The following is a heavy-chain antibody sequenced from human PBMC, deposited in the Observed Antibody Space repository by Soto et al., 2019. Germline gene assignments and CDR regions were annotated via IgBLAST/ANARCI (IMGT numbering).Heavy chain of an antibody. V-gene: IGHV1-69*13. CDR3: ARDPSIAARPLDAFSI. CDR1: GGTFSSYA. J-gene: IGHJ3*02. CDR2: IIPIFGTA. D-gene: IGHD6-6*01. Sequence: GASVKVSCKASGGTFSSYAISWVRQAPGQGLEWMGGIIPIFGTANYAQKFQGRVTITADESTSTAYMELSSLRSEDTAVYYCARDPSIAARPLDAFSIWGQGTMVTASS.